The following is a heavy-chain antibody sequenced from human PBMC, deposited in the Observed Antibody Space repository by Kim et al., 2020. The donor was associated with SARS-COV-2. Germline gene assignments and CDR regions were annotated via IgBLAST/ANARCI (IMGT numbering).Heavy chain of an antibody. CDR3: AKDLQSISRSWPAG. V-gene: IGHV3-30*18. Sequence: GGSLRLSCAASGFTFSSYGMHWVRQAPGKGLEWVAVISYDGSNKYYADSVKGRFTISRDNDKNTLYLQMNSLRAEDTAGYYCAKDLQSISRSWPAGWGQG. CDR1: GFTFSSYG. CDR2: ISYDGSNK. J-gene: IGHJ1*01. D-gene: IGHD6-13*01.